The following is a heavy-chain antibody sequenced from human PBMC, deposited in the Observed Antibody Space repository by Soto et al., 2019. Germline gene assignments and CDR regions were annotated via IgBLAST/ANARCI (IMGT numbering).Heavy chain of an antibody. CDR3: ARNSSDFYGWLDP. CDR2: YNPVIAYG. Sequence: QVQLLQSGAEVKEPGASVRVSCKASGYTFNNYAVSWVRQAPGQGLEWMGWYNPVIAYGQSAKKFQGRVSMTTDTATNTTYMELKSLRSDDTAVYYCARNSSDFYGWLDPWCQGTLVTVSS. J-gene: IGHJ5*02. CDR1: GYTFNNYA. V-gene: IGHV1-18*04. D-gene: IGHD2-21*02.